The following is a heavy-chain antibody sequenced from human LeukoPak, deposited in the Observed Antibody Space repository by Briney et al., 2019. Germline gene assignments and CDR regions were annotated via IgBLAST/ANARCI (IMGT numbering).Heavy chain of an antibody. CDR1: GGSISSGSYY. V-gene: IGHV4-61*02. CDR3: ARAGDRCSSTSCYSWFDP. D-gene: IGHD2-2*01. J-gene: IGHJ5*02. Sequence: SETPSLTCTVSGGSISSGSYYWSWIRQPAGKGLEWIGRIYTSGSTNYNPSLKSRVTISVDTSKNQFSLKLSSVTAADTAVYYCARAGDRCSSTSCYSWFDPWGQGTLVTVSS. CDR2: IYTSGST.